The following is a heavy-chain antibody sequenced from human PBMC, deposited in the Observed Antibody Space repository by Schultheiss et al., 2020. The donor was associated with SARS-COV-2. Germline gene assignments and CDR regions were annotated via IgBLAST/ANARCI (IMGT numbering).Heavy chain of an antibody. J-gene: IGHJ4*02. CDR1: GGSISSSSYY. CDR3: ARGKWELLFDY. CDR2: IYYSGST. Sequence: SETLSLTCTVSGGSISSSSYYWGWIRQPPGKGLEWIGSIYYSGSTYYNPSLKSRVTISVDTSKNQFSLKLSSVTAADTAVYYCARGKWELLFDYWGQGTLVTVSS. D-gene: IGHD1-26*01. V-gene: IGHV4-39*07.